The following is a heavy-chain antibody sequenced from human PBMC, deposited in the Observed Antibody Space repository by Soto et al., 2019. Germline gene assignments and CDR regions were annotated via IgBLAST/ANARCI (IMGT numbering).Heavy chain of an antibody. J-gene: IGHJ4*02. CDR2: ISGSSQTI. CDR3: ARTLSWRRGPFDS. D-gene: IGHD2-15*01. V-gene: IGHV3-48*02. CDR1: GFIFNTYS. Sequence: EVQLVESGGGLIQPGGSLRLSCAASGFIFNTYSMNWVRQAPRKGLEWVSYISGSSQTIFYADSVRGRFTISRDNANNSTYLQMVSLRDEDTAVYYCARTLSWRRGPFDSWGQGTLVTVSS.